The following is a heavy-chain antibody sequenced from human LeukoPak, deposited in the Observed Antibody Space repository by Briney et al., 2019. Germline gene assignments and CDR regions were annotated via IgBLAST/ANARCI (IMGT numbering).Heavy chain of an antibody. CDR2: ISVRRNYI. V-gene: IGHV3-21*01. CDR3: VRLRRNSDTSGFYYYYDF. D-gene: IGHD3-22*01. J-gene: IGHJ4*02. Sequence: PGGFLRLSCLASGYTFSSYSINWVRQAPGKGLEWVSSISVRRNYIYYADSVRGRFRISRDDARDSLYLQMNSLRAEDTAVYYCVRLRRNSDTSGFYYYYDFWGQGTLVTVSS. CDR1: GYTFSSYS.